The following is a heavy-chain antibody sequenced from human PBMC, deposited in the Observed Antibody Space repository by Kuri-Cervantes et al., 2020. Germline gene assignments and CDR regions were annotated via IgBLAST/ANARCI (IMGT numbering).Heavy chain of an antibody. CDR1: GYTFTSYY. CDR2: INPSGGST. CDR3: ARDCSGGSCFVFGMDV. J-gene: IGHJ6*02. V-gene: IGHV1-46*01. Sequence: ASVKVSCKASGYTFTSYYMHWVRQAPGQGLEWMGIINPSGGSTNYAEKFQSRVTMTRDTSTSTAYMELRSLRSDDTAVYYCARDCSGGSCFVFGMDVWGQGTTVTVSS. D-gene: IGHD2-15*01.